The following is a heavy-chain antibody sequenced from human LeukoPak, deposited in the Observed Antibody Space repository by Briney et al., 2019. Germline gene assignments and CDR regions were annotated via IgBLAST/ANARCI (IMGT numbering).Heavy chain of an antibody. D-gene: IGHD6-13*01. V-gene: IGHV3-53*01. CDR1: GFTVSSNY. CDR3: AKVRYSSSWSIGDYYYYYMDV. Sequence: GGSLRLSCAASGFTVSSNYMSWVRQAPGKGLEWVPVIYSGGSTYYADSVKGRFTISRDNSKNTLYLQMNSLRAEDTAVYYCAKVRYSSSWSIGDYYYYYMDVWGKGTTVTVSS. CDR2: IYSGGST. J-gene: IGHJ6*03.